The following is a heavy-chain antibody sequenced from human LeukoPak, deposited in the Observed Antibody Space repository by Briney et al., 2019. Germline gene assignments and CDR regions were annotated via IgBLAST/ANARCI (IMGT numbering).Heavy chain of an antibody. CDR2: INPNSGGT. CDR3: ASGERVVTAIPGYYFDY. V-gene: IGHV1-2*02. D-gene: IGHD2-21*02. J-gene: IGHJ4*02. CDR1: GYTFTDYY. Sequence: ASVKVSCKASGYTFTDYYMHWVRQAPGQGLEWMGWINPNSGGTNYAQKFQGRLTMTRDTSISTAYMELSRLRSDDTAVYYCASGERVVTAIPGYYFDYWGQGTLVTVSS.